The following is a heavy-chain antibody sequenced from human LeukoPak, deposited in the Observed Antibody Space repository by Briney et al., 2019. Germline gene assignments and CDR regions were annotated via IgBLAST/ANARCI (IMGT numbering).Heavy chain of an antibody. CDR1: GFTLDDYG. CDR3: AKDGMGPRSNAFDI. D-gene: IGHD5-12*01. V-gene: IGHV3-23*01. CDR2: ISGSGGST. J-gene: IGHJ3*02. Sequence: GGSLRLSCAASGFTLDDYGMSWVRQAPGKGLEWVSAISGSGGSTYYADSVKGRFTISRDNSKNTLYLQMNSLRAEDTAVYYCAKDGMGPRSNAFDIWGQGTMVTVSS.